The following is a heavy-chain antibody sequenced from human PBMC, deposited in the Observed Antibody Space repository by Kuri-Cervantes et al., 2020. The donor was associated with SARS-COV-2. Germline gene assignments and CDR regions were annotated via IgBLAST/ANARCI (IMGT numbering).Heavy chain of an antibody. V-gene: IGHV4-59*01. Sequence: CTVSGGSISSYYWSWIRQPPGKGLEWIGYIYYSGSTNYNPSLKSRVTISVDTSKNQFSLKLSSVTAADTAVYYCAGSSGWYTYYYYGMDVWGQGTTVTVSS. CDR1: GGSISSYY. D-gene: IGHD6-19*01. J-gene: IGHJ6*02. CDR3: AGSSGWYTYYYYGMDV. CDR2: IYYSGST.